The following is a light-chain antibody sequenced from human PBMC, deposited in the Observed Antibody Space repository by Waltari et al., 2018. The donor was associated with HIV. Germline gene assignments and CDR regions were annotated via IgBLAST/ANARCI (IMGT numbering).Light chain of an antibody. CDR2: EVS. Sequence: QSALTQPASVSGSPGQSITLSCTGTSSDVGGYNYVSWYQQYPGKAPKLMIYEVSNRPSGVSNRFSGSKSVSTASLTISGLQAEDEADYYCNSYTKNNTWVFGGGTKLTVL. J-gene: IGLJ3*02. CDR3: NSYTKNNTWV. V-gene: IGLV2-14*01. CDR1: SSDVGGYNY.